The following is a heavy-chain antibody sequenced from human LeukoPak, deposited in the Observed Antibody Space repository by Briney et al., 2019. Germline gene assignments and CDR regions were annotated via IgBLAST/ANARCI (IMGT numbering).Heavy chain of an antibody. Sequence: SETLSLTCTVSGGSISSYYWSWIRQPPGKGLEWIGYIYYSGSTNYNPSLKSRVTIPVDTSKNQFSLKLCSVTAADTAVYYCARGQMAGEFDYWGQGTPVTVSS. CDR2: IYYSGST. J-gene: IGHJ4*02. CDR1: GGSISSYY. D-gene: IGHD6-19*01. CDR3: ARGQMAGEFDY. V-gene: IGHV4-59*01.